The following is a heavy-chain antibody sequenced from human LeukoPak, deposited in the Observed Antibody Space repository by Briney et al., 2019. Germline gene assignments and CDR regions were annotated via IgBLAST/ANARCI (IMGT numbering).Heavy chain of an antibody. V-gene: IGHV1-8*01. CDR1: GYTFTSYD. CDR2: MNPNSGNT. D-gene: IGHD2-2*01. CDR3: AKVMEDCSSTSCYVGGFDY. Sequence: ASVKVSCKASGYTFTSYDINWVRQATGQGLEWMGWMNPNSGNTGYAQKFQGRVTMTRNTSISTAYMELSSLRSEDTAVYYCAKVMEDCSSTSCYVGGFDYWGQGTLVTVSS. J-gene: IGHJ4*02.